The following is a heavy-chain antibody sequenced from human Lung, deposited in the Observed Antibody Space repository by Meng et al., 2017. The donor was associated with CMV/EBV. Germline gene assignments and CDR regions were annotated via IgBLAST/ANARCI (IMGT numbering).Heavy chain of an antibody. CDR2: IRSKANSYAT. J-gene: IGHJ4*02. CDR3: TTIPETGNDVGY. Sequence: GEXXKISCAASGFTFSGSAMLWVRQASGKGLEWVGRIRSKANSYATAYAASVKGRFTISRDDSKNTAYLQMNSLKTEDTAVYYCTTIPETGNDVGYWGQGXLVTVSS. CDR1: GFTFSGSA. D-gene: IGHD1-1*01. V-gene: IGHV3-73*01.